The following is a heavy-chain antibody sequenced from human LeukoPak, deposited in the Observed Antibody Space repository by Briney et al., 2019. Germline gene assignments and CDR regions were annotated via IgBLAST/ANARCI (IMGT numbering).Heavy chain of an antibody. D-gene: IGHD5-18*01. Sequence: GGSLTLTCAASGFTFSSYWMSWVRQPPGKGLDWVANIKQDGSEKYYGDSVKGRFPISQENAKNSLYLQMNSLRTEDTAGYYCAKASGYSYGSDALDIWARETIDRVSS. CDR2: IKQDGSEK. J-gene: IGHJ3*02. CDR1: GFTFSSYW. V-gene: IGHV3-7*03. CDR3: AKASGYSYGSDALDI.